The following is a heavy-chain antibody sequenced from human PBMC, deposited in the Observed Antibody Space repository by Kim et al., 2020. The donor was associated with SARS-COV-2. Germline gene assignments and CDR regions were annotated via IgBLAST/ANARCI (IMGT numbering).Heavy chain of an antibody. V-gene: IGHV3-11*06. D-gene: IGHD3-22*01. CDR2: ISSSSSYT. CDR1: GFTFSDYY. J-gene: IGHJ4*02. Sequence: GGSLRLSCAASGFTFSDYYMSWIRQAPGKGLEWVSYISSSSSYTNYADSVKGRFTISRDNAKNSLYLQMNSLRAEDTAVYYCARRSKGQSYYDSSGYYYFDYWGQGTLVTVSS. CDR3: ARRSKGQSYYDSSGYYYFDY.